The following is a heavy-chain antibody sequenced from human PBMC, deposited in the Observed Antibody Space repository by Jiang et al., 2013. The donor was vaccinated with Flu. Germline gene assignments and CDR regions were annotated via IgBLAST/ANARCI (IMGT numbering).Heavy chain of an antibody. CDR3: ARGYNWNYGWFDP. CDR2: INPGSGSA. J-gene: IGHJ5*02. CDR1: GYTFISHY. V-gene: IGHV1-46*01. Sequence: SGAEVKKPGASVKISCLASGYTFISHYIHWVRQAPGQGLEWMGIINPGSGSATSTQKFQDRVTISNDTSARTAYMELSSLRSEDTAVYYCARGYNWNYGWFDPWGQGTLVTVSS. D-gene: IGHD1-7*01.